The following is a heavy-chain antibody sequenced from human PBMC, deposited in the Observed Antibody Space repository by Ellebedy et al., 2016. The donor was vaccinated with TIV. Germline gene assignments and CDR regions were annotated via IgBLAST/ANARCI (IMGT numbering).Heavy chain of an antibody. CDR1: GFTFSSYG. CDR3: AKDGGGWNYDYYYYGMDV. V-gene: IGHV3-30*18. J-gene: IGHJ6*02. CDR2: ISYDGSNK. D-gene: IGHD1-7*01. Sequence: GGSLRLXXAASGFTFSSYGMHWVRQAPGKGLEWVAVISYDGSNKYYADSVKGRFTISRDNSKNTLYLQMNSLRAEDTAVYYCAKDGGGWNYDYYYYGMDVWGQGTTVTVSS.